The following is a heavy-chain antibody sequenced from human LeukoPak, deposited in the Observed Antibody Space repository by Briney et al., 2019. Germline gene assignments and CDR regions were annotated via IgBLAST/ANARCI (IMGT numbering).Heavy chain of an antibody. CDR3: ARANPQLVPFDY. CDR1: GYTFTSYY. V-gene: IGHV1-46*01. Sequence: ASVKVSCKASGYTFTSYYMHWVRQAPGQGLEWMGIINPSGGSTSYAQKFQGRVTMTRDTSTSTVYMELSSLRSEDTAAYYCARANPQLVPFDYWGQGTLVTVSS. CDR2: INPSGGST. D-gene: IGHD6-13*01. J-gene: IGHJ4*02.